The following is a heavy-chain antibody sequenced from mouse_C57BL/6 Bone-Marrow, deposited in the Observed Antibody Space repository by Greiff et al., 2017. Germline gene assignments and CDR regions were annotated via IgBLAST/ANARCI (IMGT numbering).Heavy chain of an antibody. V-gene: IGHV5-4*03. CDR3: ARALQLDY. J-gene: IGHJ2*01. Sequence: DVKLVESGGGLVKPGGSLKLSCAASGFTFSSYAMSWVRQTPEKRLEWVATISDGGSYTYYPDNVKGRFTISRDNAKTNLYLQMSHLKSEDTAMYYCARALQLDYWGQGTTLTVSS. CDR2: ISDGGSYT. CDR1: GFTFSSYA. D-gene: IGHD4-1*02.